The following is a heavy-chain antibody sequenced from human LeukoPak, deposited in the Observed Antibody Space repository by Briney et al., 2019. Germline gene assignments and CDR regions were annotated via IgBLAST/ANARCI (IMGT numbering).Heavy chain of an antibody. CDR2: LSGSGAGT. CDR3: ARGRRTEWELLRGFFDL. CDR1: GFTFSDYA. D-gene: IGHD1-26*01. V-gene: IGHV3-23*01. Sequence: GGSLRLSCAASGFTFSDYALGWVRQAPGRGLEWVATLSGSGAGTYYSDSVQGRFTISRDNSKRTLFLQMNSLRAEDTAFYYCARGRRTEWELLRGFFDLWGPGTQVTVSS. J-gene: IGHJ4*02.